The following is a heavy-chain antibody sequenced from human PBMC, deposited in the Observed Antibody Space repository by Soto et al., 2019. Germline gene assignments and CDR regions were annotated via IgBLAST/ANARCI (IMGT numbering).Heavy chain of an antibody. V-gene: IGHV3-15*07. J-gene: IGHJ4*02. Sequence: APGKGLEWVGRIKSKTDGGTTDYAAPVKGRFTSSRDDSKNTLYLQMTSLKTEDTAVYYCTTEANSSSWYYFAYRVQRTLVTVSS. D-gene: IGHD6-13*01. CDR2: IKSKTDGGTT. CDR3: TTEANSSSWYYFAY.